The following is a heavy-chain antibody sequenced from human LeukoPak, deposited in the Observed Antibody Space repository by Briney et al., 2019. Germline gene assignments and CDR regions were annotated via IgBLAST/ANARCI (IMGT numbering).Heavy chain of an antibody. CDR1: GYSFSGHY. J-gene: IGHJ6*03. CDR3: ARGLGTIFGSYYYYMDV. V-gene: IGHV1-2*02. Sequence: ASVKVSCKASGYSFSGHYMHWVRQAPGQGPEWMGWISPNSGGTNYAQKFQGRVTITRNTSISTAYMELSSLRSEDTAVYYCARGLGTIFGSYYYYMDVWCKGTTVTVSS. D-gene: IGHD3-3*01. CDR2: ISPNSGGT.